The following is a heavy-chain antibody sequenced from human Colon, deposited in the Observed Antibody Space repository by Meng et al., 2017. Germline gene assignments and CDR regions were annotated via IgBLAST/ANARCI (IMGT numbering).Heavy chain of an antibody. D-gene: IGHD1-26*01. CDR3: AGGRPGSAPFDY. J-gene: IGHJ4*02. CDR1: GFTFRDAW. V-gene: IGHV3-72*01. Sequence: VECGESCGGLVKPGGSLRVSCAASGFTFRDAWMNWVRQAPGKGLEWVGRSRSKASGYTTEYAASVRGRFTVSRHDSENSLFLQMNSLKAEDTAVYYCAGGRPGSAPFDYWGRGTLVTVSS. CDR2: SRSKASGYTT.